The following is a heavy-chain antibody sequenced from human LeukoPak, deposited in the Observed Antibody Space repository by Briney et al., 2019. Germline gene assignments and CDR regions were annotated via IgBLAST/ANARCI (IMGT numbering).Heavy chain of an antibody. Sequence: YPGGSLRLSCGASGFTFTDHFMVWVRQAPGKGLEGVGRCRDKANSYTPEYDASVKGSCTISRDGSNNSLYLKMNRLETEDTAVYYCARLLGANDWGQGTLVTVSS. CDR1: GFTFTDHF. J-gene: IGHJ4*02. CDR3: ARLLGAND. V-gene: IGHV3-72*01. D-gene: IGHD1-26*01. CDR2: CRDKANSYTP.